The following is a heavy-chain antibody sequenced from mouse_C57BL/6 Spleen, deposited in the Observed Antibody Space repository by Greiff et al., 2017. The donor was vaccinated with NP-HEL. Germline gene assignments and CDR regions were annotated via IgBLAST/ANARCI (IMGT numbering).Heavy chain of an antibody. CDR1: GYAFSSSW. CDR3: ALIYYEYDGRLTDY. V-gene: IGHV1-82*01. Sequence: QVQLQQSGPELVKPGASVKISCKASGYAFSSSWMNWVKQRPGKGLEWIGRIYPGDGATNYNGKFKGKATLTADKSSSTAYMQLSSLTSEDSAVYFCALIYYEYDGRLTDYWGQGTTLTVSS. D-gene: IGHD2-4*01. J-gene: IGHJ2*01. CDR2: IYPGDGAT.